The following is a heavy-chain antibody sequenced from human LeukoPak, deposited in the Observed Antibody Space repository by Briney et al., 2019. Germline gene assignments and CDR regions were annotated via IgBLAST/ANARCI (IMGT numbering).Heavy chain of an antibody. Sequence: PSQTLSLTCTVSGGSISSGDYYWSWIRQPPGKGLERIGYIYYCGSTYYNPSLKSRVTISVDTSKNQFSLKLSSVTAADTAVYYCARVEGIVVVVAATPIHHAFDIWGQGTMVTVSS. D-gene: IGHD2-15*01. CDR1: GGSISSGDYY. J-gene: IGHJ3*02. CDR3: ARVEGIVVVVAATPIHHAFDI. V-gene: IGHV4-30-4*01. CDR2: IYYCGST.